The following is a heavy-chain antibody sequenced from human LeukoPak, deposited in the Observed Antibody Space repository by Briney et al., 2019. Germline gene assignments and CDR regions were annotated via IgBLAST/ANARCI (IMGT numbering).Heavy chain of an antibody. CDR3: ARDWLGLGAFDI. CDR1: GFTFSSYE. V-gene: IGHV3-21*01. Sequence: PGGSLRLSCAASGFTFSSYEMNWVRQAPGKGLEWVSSISSSSSYIYYADSVKGRFTISRDNAKNSLYLQMNSLRAEDTAVYYCARDWLGLGAFDIWGQGTMVTVSS. J-gene: IGHJ3*02. CDR2: ISSSSSYI. D-gene: IGHD6-19*01.